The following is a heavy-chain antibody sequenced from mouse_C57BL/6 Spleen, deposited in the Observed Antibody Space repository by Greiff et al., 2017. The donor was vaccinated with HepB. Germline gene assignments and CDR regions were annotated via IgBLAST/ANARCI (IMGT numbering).Heavy chain of an antibody. CDR3: ARVGSGGGMDY. D-gene: IGHD3-2*02. CDR1: GYTFTSYG. Sequence: VHLVESGAELARPGASVKLSCKASGYTFTSYGISWVKQRTGQGLEWIGEIYPRSGNTYYNEKFKGKATLTADKSSSTAYMELRSLTSEDSAVYFCARVGSGGGMDYWGQGTSVTVSS. V-gene: IGHV1-81*01. J-gene: IGHJ4*01. CDR2: IYPRSGNT.